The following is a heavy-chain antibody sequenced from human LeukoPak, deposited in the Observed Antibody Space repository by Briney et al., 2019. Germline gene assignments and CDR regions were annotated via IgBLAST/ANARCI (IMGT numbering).Heavy chain of an antibody. V-gene: IGHV5-51*01. CDR2: IYSGDSHT. Sequence: GESLKISCKGSGYSFTYWIGWVRQMPGKGLEWMGIIYSGDSHTKYSPTFQGRVTISADKSISTAYLQWSSLEASDTAMYYCASARHGDYVWDYWGQGTLVTVSS. D-gene: IGHD4-17*01. J-gene: IGHJ4*02. CDR1: GYSFTYW. CDR3: ASARHGDYVWDY.